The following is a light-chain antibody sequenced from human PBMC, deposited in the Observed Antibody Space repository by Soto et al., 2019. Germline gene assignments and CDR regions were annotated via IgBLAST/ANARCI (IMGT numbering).Light chain of an antibody. Sequence: QSALTQPASVSGSPGQSITISCTGTSSDVGSYNLVSWYQQHPGKAPKLMIYEGSKRPSGVFNRFSGSKSGNTASLTIPGLQAEDEFDYSCCLYAGSSTDVVFGGGTELTVL. CDR3: CLYAGSSTDVV. J-gene: IGLJ2*01. CDR2: EGS. V-gene: IGLV2-23*01. CDR1: SSDVGSYNL.